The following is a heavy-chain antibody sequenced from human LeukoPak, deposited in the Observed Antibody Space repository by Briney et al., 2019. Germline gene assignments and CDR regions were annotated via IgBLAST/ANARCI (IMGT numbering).Heavy chain of an antibody. CDR1: GGSISSGGYY. Sequence: SQTLSLTCTVSGGSISSGGYYWSWIRQHPGKGLEWIGYIYYSGSTYYNPSLKSRVTISVDTSKNQFSLKLSSVTAADTAVYYCARSRREATVVSLDYSGQGTLVTVSS. V-gene: IGHV4-31*03. CDR2: IYYSGST. CDR3: ARSRREATVVSLDY. J-gene: IGHJ4*02. D-gene: IGHD4-23*01.